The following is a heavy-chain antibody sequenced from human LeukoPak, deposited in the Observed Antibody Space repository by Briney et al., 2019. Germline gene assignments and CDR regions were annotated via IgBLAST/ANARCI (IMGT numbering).Heavy chain of an antibody. V-gene: IGHV3-9*01. D-gene: IGHD6-13*01. CDR3: ARAAAGTAVGAFDI. CDR1: GFTFDDYA. J-gene: IGHJ3*02. CDR2: ISWNSGSI. Sequence: SLRLSCAASGFTFDDYAMHWVRQAPGKGLEWVSGISWNSGSIGYADSVKGRFTISRDNAKNSLYLQMNSLRAEDTALYYCARAAAGTAVGAFDIWGQGTMVTVSS.